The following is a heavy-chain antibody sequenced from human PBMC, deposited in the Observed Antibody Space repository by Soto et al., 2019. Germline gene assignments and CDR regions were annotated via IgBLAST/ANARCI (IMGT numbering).Heavy chain of an antibody. CDR1: GFTFSSYG. CDR3: ARDITMVRGGADY. V-gene: IGHV3-33*01. J-gene: IGHJ4*02. CDR2: IWYDGSNK. D-gene: IGHD3-10*01. Sequence: QVQLVESGGGVVQPGRSLRLSCAASGFTFSSYGMHWVRQAPGKGLEWVAVIWYDGSNKYYADSVKGRFTISRDNSKNTLYLKMYSLRAGDTAVYYCARDITMVRGGADYWGQGTLVTVSS.